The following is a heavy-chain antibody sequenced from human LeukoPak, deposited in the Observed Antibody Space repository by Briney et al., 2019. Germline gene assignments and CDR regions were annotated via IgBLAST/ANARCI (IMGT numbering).Heavy chain of an antibody. D-gene: IGHD1-26*01. CDR3: AKVPYSGSYLGSKGAVDY. V-gene: IGHV1-2*02. J-gene: IGHJ4*02. Sequence: ASVKVSCKASGYTFTGYYMHWVRQAPGQGLEWMGWINPNSGGTNYAQKFQGRVTMTRDTSISTAYMELSRLRSDDTAVYYCAKVPYSGSYLGSKGAVDYWGQGTLVTVSS. CDR2: INPNSGGT. CDR1: GYTFTGYY.